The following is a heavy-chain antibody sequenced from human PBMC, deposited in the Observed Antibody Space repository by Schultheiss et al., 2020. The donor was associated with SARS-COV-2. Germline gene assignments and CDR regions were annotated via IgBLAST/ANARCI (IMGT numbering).Heavy chain of an antibody. V-gene: IGHV3-74*01. CDR1: GFTFSSYW. J-gene: IGHJ4*02. CDR3: ARARGSSGSLDY. D-gene: IGHD3-22*01. CDR2: INSDGSST. Sequence: GESLKISCAASGFTFSSYWMHWVRQAPGKGLVWVSRINSDGSSTSYADSVKGRFTISRENAKNSLYLQMNSLRAGDTAVYYCARARGSSGSLDYWGQGTLVTVSS.